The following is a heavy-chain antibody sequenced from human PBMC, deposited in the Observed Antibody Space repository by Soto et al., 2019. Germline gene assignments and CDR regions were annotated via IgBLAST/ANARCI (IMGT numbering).Heavy chain of an antibody. CDR2: IVPIYRTA. V-gene: IGHV1-69*13. J-gene: IGHJ4*02. CDR1: GGTCSSYR. Sequence: SVKVSCKASGGTCSSYRINWVLQAPGQGLEWVGGIVPIYRTADYAQKFQGRVTITADESARTPYMELRSLKSQDTAVYYCVRDSGAKLSSSWGQGTLVTVSS. D-gene: IGHD6-13*01. CDR3: VRDSGAKLSSS.